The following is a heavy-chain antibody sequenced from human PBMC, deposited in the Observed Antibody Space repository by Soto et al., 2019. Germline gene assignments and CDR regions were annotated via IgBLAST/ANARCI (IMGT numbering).Heavy chain of an antibody. CDR2: IGTAGDT. J-gene: IGHJ4*02. CDR3: ARAIGPTLFDY. CDR1: GFTYRSYD. V-gene: IGHV3-13*04. D-gene: IGHD3-22*01. Sequence: LRLSCSAAGFTYRSYDRHCVRQGPGKGLEWVSAIGTAGDTNYAGSVKGRFTISRENAKNSLYLQMNSLRAGDTAIYFCARAIGPTLFDYWGQGTLVTVSS.